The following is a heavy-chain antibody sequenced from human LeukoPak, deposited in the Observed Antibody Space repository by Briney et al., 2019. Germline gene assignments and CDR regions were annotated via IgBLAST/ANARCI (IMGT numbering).Heavy chain of an antibody. D-gene: IGHD3-22*01. CDR1: GYTFTNCY. J-gene: IGHJ3*02. V-gene: IGHV1-46*01. CDR3: ARDRDEIPAYCYDSSGYYRHPDAFDI. Sequence: ASVKVSCKASGYTFTNCYIHWVRQAPGQGLECMGIINPSGGSTNYAQKFQGRVTITADESTSTAYMELSSLRSEDTAVYYCARDRDEIPAYCYDSSGYYRHPDAFDIWGQGTMVTVSS. CDR2: INPSGGST.